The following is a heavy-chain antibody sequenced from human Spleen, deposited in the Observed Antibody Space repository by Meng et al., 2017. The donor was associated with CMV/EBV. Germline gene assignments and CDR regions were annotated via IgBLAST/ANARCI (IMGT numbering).Heavy chain of an antibody. CDR2: TITILGIA. CDR1: NYT. V-gene: IGHV1-69*02. CDR3: ARGGARYCSGSSCFAQGWFDP. Sequence: NYTISWVRQAPGQGLEWMGVTITILGIANYAQKFPGRVTITTDKSTSTAYMELRSLRSEDTAVYYCARGGARYCSGSSCFAQGWFDPWGQGTLVTVSS. D-gene: IGHD2-2*01. J-gene: IGHJ5*02.